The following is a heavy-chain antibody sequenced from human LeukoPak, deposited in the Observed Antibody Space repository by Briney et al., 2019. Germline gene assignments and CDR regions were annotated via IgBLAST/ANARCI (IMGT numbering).Heavy chain of an antibody. D-gene: IGHD5-12*01. CDR3: ATYSGYAAY. V-gene: IGHV1-24*01. J-gene: IGHJ4*02. Sequence: ASVKVSCKVSGYTLTELSMHWVRQAPGKGLEWMGGIDPEDVETIYAQKFQGRVTMTEDTYTDTAYMELSSLRSEDTAVYYCATYSGYAAYWGQGTLVSVSS. CDR2: IDPEDVET. CDR1: GYTLTELS.